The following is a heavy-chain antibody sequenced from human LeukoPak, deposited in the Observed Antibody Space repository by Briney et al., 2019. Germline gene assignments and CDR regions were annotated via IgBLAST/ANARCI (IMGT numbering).Heavy chain of an antibody. J-gene: IGHJ4*02. CDR1: GYTFTGYY. Sequence: ASVKVSCKASGYTFTGYYMHWVRQAPGQGLEWMGWINPNSGGTNYAQKFQGRVTMTRDTSISTAYMELSRLRSDDTAVYYCARGGGGIYYDSSGYLSPLDYWGQGTLVTVSS. CDR3: ARGGGGIYYDSSGYLSPLDY. V-gene: IGHV1-2*02. CDR2: INPNSGGT. D-gene: IGHD3-22*01.